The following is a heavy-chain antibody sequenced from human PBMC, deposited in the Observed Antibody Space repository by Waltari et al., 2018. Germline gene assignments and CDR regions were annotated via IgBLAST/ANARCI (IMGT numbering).Heavy chain of an antibody. CDR1: GFTFSSYG. Sequence: QVQLVESGGGVVQPGRSLRLSCAASGFTFSSYGMHWVRQAPGKGLEWVAVISYDGSNKYYVDSVKGRFTSSRDNSKNTLYLQMNSLRAEDTAVYYCAKAGKVAGDYYYYYMDVWGKGTTVTVSS. CDR3: AKAGKVAGDYYYYYMDV. D-gene: IGHD6-19*01. J-gene: IGHJ6*03. CDR2: ISYDGSNK. V-gene: IGHV3-30*18.